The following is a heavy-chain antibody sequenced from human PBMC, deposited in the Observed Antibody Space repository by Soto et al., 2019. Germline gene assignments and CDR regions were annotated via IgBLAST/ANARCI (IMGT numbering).Heavy chain of an antibody. CDR2: IYYNGNT. J-gene: IGHJ4*02. CDR3: ARVRREYDNSGPVDY. V-gene: IGHV4-39*01. CDR1: SGSISGTSYY. Sequence: SETLSLTFTVSSGSISGTSYYWGWIRQPPGKGLEWIGNIYYNGNTYYTPSLKSRVTISVDTSKNQFSLKLSSVTAADTAVYYCARVRREYDNSGPVDYWGQG. D-gene: IGHD3-22*01.